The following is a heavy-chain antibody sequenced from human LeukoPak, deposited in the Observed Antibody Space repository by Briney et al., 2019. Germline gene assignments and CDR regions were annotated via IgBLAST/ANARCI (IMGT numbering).Heavy chain of an antibody. CDR2: IYYSGST. J-gene: IGHJ4*02. V-gene: IGHV4-59*08. CDR3: ATIHETPDYGSGSYGLED. CDR1: GGSISSYY. Sequence: SETLSLTCTVSGGSISSYYWSWIRKPPGKGLEWIGYIYYSGSTNYNPSLKSRVTISVDTSKNQFSLKLSSVTAADTAVYYCATIHETPDYGSGSYGLEDWGQGTLVTVSS. D-gene: IGHD3-10*01.